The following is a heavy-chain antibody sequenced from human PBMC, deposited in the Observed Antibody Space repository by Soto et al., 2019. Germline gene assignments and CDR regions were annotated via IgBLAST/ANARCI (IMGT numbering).Heavy chain of an antibody. J-gene: IGHJ5*02. CDR2: INPNSGGT. V-gene: IGHV1-2*02. D-gene: IGHD2-8*01. CDR3: ARGDIVLMVYAMGSMYNWFDP. Sequence: ASVKVSCKASGYTFTGYYMHWVRQAPGQGLEWMGWINPNSGGTNYAQKFQGRVTMTRDTSISTAYMELSRLRSDDTAVYYCARGDIVLMVYAMGSMYNWFDPWGQGTLVTV. CDR1: GYTFTGYY.